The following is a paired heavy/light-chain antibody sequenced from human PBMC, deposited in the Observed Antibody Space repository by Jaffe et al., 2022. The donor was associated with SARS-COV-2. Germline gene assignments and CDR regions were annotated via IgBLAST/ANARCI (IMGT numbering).Light chain of an antibody. CDR1: SNNVGYQG. V-gene: IGLV10-54*01. Sequence: QAGLTQPPSVSKDLSQTATLTCTGNSNNVGYQGAAWLQQHQGHPPKLLSYRDNNRPSGISERLSASRSGNTASLTITGLQPEDEADYYCSAWDSSLSAWVFGGGTKLTVL. CDR2: RDN. CDR3: SAWDSSLSAWV. J-gene: IGLJ3*02.
Heavy chain of an antibody. CDR2: IYTSGRT. J-gene: IGHJ4*02. V-gene: IGHV4-61*02. Sequence: QVQLQESGPGLVKPSQTLSLTCTVSGGSISSSSYYWSWIRQPAGKGLEWIGRIYTSGRTNYNPSLKSRVTISLDTSMNHFSLQLSSVTAADTAVYYCARVLDGPAGIFDYWGQGTLVTVSS. D-gene: IGHD2-2*01. CDR3: ARVLDGPAGIFDY. CDR1: GGSISSSSYY.